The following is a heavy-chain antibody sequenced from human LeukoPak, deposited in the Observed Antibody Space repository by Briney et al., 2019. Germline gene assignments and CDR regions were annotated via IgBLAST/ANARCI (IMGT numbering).Heavy chain of an antibody. CDR3: ARGYCSGGSCYSSWLDP. D-gene: IGHD2-15*01. J-gene: IGHJ5*02. CDR2: IYHSGST. Sequence: SGTLSLTCAVSGCSISSSNWWRWVRQPPGKGLEWIGEIYHSGSTNYNPSLKSRVTISVDKSKNQFSLKLSSVTAADTAVYYCARGYCSGGSCYSSWLDPWGQGTLVTVSS. CDR1: GCSISSSNW. V-gene: IGHV4-4*02.